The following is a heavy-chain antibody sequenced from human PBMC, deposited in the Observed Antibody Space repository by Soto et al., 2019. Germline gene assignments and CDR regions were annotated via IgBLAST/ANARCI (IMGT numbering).Heavy chain of an antibody. D-gene: IGHD4-17*01. V-gene: IGHV3-48*02. J-gene: IGHJ6*02. Sequence: GGSLRLSCAASGFTFSSYSVNWVRQAPGKGLEWVSYISSSSSTIYYADSVKGRFTISRDNAKNSLYLQMNSLRDEDTAVYYCARDPRDYGGDYYYYGMDVWGQGTTVTVSS. CDR3: ARDPRDYGGDYYYYGMDV. CDR1: GFTFSSYS. CDR2: ISSSSSTI.